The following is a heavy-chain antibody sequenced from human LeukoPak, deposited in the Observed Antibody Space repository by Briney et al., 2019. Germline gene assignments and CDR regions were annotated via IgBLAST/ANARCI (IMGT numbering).Heavy chain of an antibody. J-gene: IGHJ5*02. V-gene: IGHV4-30-2*01. CDR2: IYHSGST. D-gene: IGHD3-22*01. Sequence: PSETLSLACAVSGGSISSGGYSWSWIRQPPGKGLEWIGNIYHSGSTYYNPSLKSRVTISVDRSKNQFPLKLSSVTAADTAVYYCARVLTMIAQPQPLNWLDPWGQGTLVTVSS. CDR1: GGSISSGGYS. CDR3: ARVLTMIAQPQPLNWLDP.